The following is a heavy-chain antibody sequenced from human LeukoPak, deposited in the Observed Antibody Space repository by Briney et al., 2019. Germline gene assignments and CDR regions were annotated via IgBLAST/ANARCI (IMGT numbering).Heavy chain of an antibody. V-gene: IGHV3-9*01. CDR1: GFTFDDYA. CDR2: ISWNSGSI. D-gene: IGHD5-18*01. CDR3: AKALYSYGLDY. Sequence: GRSLRLSCAASGFTFDDYAMHWVRHAPGKGLEWVSGISWNSGSIGYADSVKGRFTISRDNAKNSLYLQMNSLRAEDTALYYCAKALYSYGLDYWGQGTLVTVSS. J-gene: IGHJ4*02.